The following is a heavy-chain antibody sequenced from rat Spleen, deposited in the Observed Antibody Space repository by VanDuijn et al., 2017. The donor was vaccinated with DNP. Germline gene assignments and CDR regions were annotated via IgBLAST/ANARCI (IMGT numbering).Heavy chain of an antibody. V-gene: IGHV5-7*01. CDR1: GFTFSDYN. J-gene: IGHJ2*01. Sequence: EVQLVESGGGLVQPGRSLKLSCVGSGFTFSDYNMAWVRQAPKKGLEWVATISYDGINTIYRDSVKGRFTISRDNAKSTLYLQMDSLRSEDTATYYCARGNYFDYWGQGVMVTVSS. CDR3: ARGNYFDY. CDR2: ISYDGINT.